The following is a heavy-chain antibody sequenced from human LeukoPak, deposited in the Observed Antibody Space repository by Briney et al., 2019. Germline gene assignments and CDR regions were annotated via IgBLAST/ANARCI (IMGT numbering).Heavy chain of an antibody. CDR3: ARGPPEYSSGWRGYNYYYMDV. V-gene: IGHV5-51*01. Sequence: GESLKISCKGSGYSFTNYWIGWVRQMPGKGLEWMGIIYPGDSDTRYSPSFQGQVTISADKSISTAYLQWSSLKASDTAMYYCARGPPEYSSGWRGYNYYYMDVWGQGTTVT. CDR2: IYPGDSDT. J-gene: IGHJ6*03. D-gene: IGHD6-19*01. CDR1: GYSFTNYW.